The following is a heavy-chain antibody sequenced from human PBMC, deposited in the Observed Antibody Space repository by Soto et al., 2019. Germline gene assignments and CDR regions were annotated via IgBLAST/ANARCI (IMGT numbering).Heavy chain of an antibody. Sequence: QVQLVQSGAEVKKPGASVKVSCKASGYTFSDYGISWVRQAPGQGLEWMGWISGYNGNTKYAQKFQGRVTVTTDTSTRTADMEGRSLRSDDTAVYYCARGRDGSSWSSFEYFQHWGQGTLVTVSS. J-gene: IGHJ1*01. CDR1: GYTFSDYG. CDR2: ISGYNGNT. D-gene: IGHD6-19*01. V-gene: IGHV1-18*01. CDR3: ARGRDGSSWSSFEYFQH.